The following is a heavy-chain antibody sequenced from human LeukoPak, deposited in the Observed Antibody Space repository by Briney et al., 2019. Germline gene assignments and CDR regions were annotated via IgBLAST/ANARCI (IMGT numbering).Heavy chain of an antibody. CDR3: ARDLRGYSGYDEGIDY. Sequence: ASVKVSCKASGYTFTSYGISWVRQAPGQGLEWMGWISAYNGDTNYSQKLQGRVTMTTDTSTSTAYMELRSLRSDDTAVYYCARDLRGYSGYDEGIDYWCEGALVTVSS. J-gene: IGHJ4*02. V-gene: IGHV1-18*01. CDR1: GYTFTSYG. D-gene: IGHD5-12*01. CDR2: ISAYNGDT.